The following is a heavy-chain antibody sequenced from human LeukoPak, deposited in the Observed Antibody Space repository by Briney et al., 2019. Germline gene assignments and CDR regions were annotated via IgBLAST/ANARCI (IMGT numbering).Heavy chain of an antibody. D-gene: IGHD6-19*01. V-gene: IGHV3-30*18. CDR1: GFTFSSYG. Sequence: GSLRLSCAASGFTFSSYGMHWVRQAPGKGLEWVAVISYDGSNKYYADSVKGRFTISRDNSKNTLYLQMNSLRAEDTAVYYCAKDLRQWLVLGNYYYGMDVWGKGTTVTVSS. CDR3: AKDLRQWLVLGNYYYGMDV. J-gene: IGHJ6*04. CDR2: ISYDGSNK.